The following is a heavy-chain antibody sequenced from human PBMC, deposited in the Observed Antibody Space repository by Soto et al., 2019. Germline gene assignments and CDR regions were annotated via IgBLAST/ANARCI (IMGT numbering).Heavy chain of an antibody. V-gene: IGHV3-30*18. CDR3: GKDTLDCSGGDCPLYYYYGMDV. CDR2: ISNDGSNK. J-gene: IGHJ6*01. D-gene: IGHD2-15*01. Sequence: QVQLVESGGGVVQPGTSLRLSCAASGFTFRSYGMHWVRQAPGKGLEWLAVISNDGSNKYLADSVKGRLALSRDNSRNTLYLQINSLRVEDTAVYYCGKDTLDCSGGDCPLYYYYGMDVW. CDR1: GFTFRSYG.